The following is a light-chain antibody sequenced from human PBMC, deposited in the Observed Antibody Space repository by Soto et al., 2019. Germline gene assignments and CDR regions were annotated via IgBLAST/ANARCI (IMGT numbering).Light chain of an antibody. CDR1: SGHSSYA. V-gene: IGLV4-69*01. CDR3: QTWGTGIHV. J-gene: IGLJ1*01. CDR2: LNSDGRH. Sequence: QLVLTQSPSASASLGASVTLTCTLSSGHSSYAIAWHQQQPEKGPRYLMKLNSDGRHSKGDGIPDRFSGSSSGAERYLTSSSLQSEDEADYYCQTWGTGIHVFGTGTKVTVL.